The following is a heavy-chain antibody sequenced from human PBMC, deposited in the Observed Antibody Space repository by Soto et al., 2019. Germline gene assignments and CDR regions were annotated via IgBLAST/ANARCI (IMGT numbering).Heavy chain of an antibody. D-gene: IGHD3-3*01. V-gene: IGHV4-59*08. CDR1: GGSISSYY. J-gene: IGHJ3*02. CDR2: IYYSGST. CDR3: ARHLTYYDFWSGYLPDAFDI. Sequence: QVQLQESGPGLVKPSETLSLTCTVSGGSISSYYWSWIRQPPGKGLEWTGYIYYSGSTNYNPSLRTRVTISVDTAKNRFALKLSSVTAADTAVYYCARHLTYYDFWSGYLPDAFDIWGQGTMVTVSS.